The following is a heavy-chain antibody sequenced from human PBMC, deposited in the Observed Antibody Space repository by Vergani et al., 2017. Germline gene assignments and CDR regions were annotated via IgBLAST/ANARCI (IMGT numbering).Heavy chain of an antibody. CDR3: AMCFSSWYGFDY. J-gene: IGHJ4*02. Sequence: QVQLVESGGGLVKPGGSLRLSCAASGFTFSDYYMSWIRQAPGKGLEWVSYISSSSSYTNYADSVKGRFTISRDNAKNSLYLQMNSLRAEDTAVYYCAMCFSSWYGFDYWGQGTLVTVSS. V-gene: IGHV3-11*05. D-gene: IGHD6-13*01. CDR1: GFTFSDYY. CDR2: ISSSSSYT.